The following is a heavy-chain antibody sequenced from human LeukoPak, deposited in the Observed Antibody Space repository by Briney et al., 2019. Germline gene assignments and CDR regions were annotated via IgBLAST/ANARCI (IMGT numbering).Heavy chain of an antibody. CDR2: IKQDGSEK. CDR1: EFTFSSYW. D-gene: IGHD1-14*01. CDR3: ARGGYYPEPGIDY. Sequence: GGSLRLSCAASEFTFSSYWMSWVRQAPGKGLEWVANIKQDGSEKYYVDSVKGRFTISRDNAKNSLYLQMNSLRAEDTAVYYCARGGYYPEPGIDYWGQGTLVTVSS. J-gene: IGHJ4*02. V-gene: IGHV3-7*01.